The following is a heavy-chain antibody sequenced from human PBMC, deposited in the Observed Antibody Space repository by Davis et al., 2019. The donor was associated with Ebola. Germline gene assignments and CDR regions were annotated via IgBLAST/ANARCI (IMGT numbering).Heavy chain of an antibody. D-gene: IGHD3-16*02. CDR3: AKWESSPRSYRYMVY. CDR1: GFTFSSYA. J-gene: IGHJ4*02. Sequence: PGGSLRLSCAASGFTFSSYAMSWVRQAPGKGLEWVSAISGSGGSTYYADSVKGRFTISRDNSKNTLYLQMNSLRAEDTAVYYCAKWESSPRSYRYMVYWGQGTLVTVSS. V-gene: IGHV3-23*01. CDR2: ISGSGGST.